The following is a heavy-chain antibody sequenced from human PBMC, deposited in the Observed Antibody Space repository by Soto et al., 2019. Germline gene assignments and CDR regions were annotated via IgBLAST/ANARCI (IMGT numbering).Heavy chain of an antibody. J-gene: IGHJ3*02. CDR2: IKQDGSDK. CDR1: GFTFRSYW. Sequence: EVQLVESGGGLVQPGGSLRLSCAASGFTFRSYWMSWVRQAPGKGLEWVASIKQDGSDKYYVESGKGRFTISRDNAENSVDLLMNTLKAEETAVYYCARDKKVYAFFGADDAFDIWGQGTMVTVSS. CDR3: ARDKKVYAFFGADDAFDI. V-gene: IGHV3-7*04. D-gene: IGHD3-3*01.